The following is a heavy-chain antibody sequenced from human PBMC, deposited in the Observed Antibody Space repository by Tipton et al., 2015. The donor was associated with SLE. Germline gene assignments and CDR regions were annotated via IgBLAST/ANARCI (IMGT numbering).Heavy chain of an antibody. CDR3: ASLYRG. CDR1: GFTFSAYG. CDR2: IQYDESYT. J-gene: IGHJ4*02. D-gene: IGHD5-12*01. Sequence: SLRLSCTASGFTFSAYGMHWVRQAPGKGLEWVAFIQYDESYTHYADSVKGRFTISRDNSKNTLILQMDSLRVDDTAVYYCASLYRGWGQGTLVTVSS. V-gene: IGHV3-30*02.